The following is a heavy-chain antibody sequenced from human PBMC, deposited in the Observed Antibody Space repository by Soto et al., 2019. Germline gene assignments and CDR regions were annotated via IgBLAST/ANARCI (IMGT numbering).Heavy chain of an antibody. Sequence: QVQLVESGGGVVQPGRSLRLSCAASGFTFSSYAMHWVRQAPGKGLEWVAVISYDGSNKYYADSVKGRFTISRDNSKKTLYLQMNSLRAEYTAVYYCARDVILYSGGGSMDVWGQGTTVTVSS. CDR2: ISYDGSNK. CDR1: GFTFSSYA. J-gene: IGHJ6*02. V-gene: IGHV3-30-3*01. CDR3: ARDVILYSGGGSMDV. D-gene: IGHD2-8*01.